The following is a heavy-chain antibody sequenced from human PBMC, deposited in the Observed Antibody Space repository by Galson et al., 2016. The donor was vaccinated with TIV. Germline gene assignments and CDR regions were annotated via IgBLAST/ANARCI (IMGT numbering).Heavy chain of an antibody. J-gene: IGHJ4*02. CDR3: VTGIARSSHYYYFDY. CDR1: GYTLSRLS. D-gene: IGHD3-22*01. V-gene: IGHV1-24*01. CDR2: FDPEEGER. Sequence: SVKVSCKVSGYTLSRLSMHWVRQAPGKGPDWMGGFDPEEGERVIAQKFQGRVTMSDDISTDVAYMELSSLRSEDTAVYYCVTGIARSSHYYYFDYWGQGTLVTVSS.